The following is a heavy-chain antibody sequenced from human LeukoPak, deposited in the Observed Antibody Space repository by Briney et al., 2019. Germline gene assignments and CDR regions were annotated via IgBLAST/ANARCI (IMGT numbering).Heavy chain of an antibody. J-gene: IGHJ5*02. CDR3: ARTYYYDSSGYREDWFDP. CDR2: ISSSSSYI. Sequence: PGGSLRLSCAASGFTFSSYSMNWVRQAPGKGLEWVSSISSSSSYIYYADSVKGRFTISRDNAKKPLYLQMNSLRAEDTAVYYCARTYYYDSSGYREDWFDPWGQGTLVTVSS. V-gene: IGHV3-21*01. D-gene: IGHD3-22*01. CDR1: GFTFSSYS.